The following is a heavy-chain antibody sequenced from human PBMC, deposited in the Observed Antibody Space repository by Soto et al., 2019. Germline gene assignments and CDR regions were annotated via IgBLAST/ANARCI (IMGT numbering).Heavy chain of an antibody. CDR3: ARATGTLRSRNCDY. CDR1: GGSISAVGHY. J-gene: IGHJ4*02. Sequence: SETLSLTCTVSGGSISAVGHYWTWIRQPPGKGLEWIGSIYHTGSTYYSKSLRSRLTMSVDTSKSQFSLRLSSVTAADTAVYYCARATGTLRSRNCDYWGQGSLVTVSS. CDR2: IYHTGST. V-gene: IGHV4-31*03. D-gene: IGHD1-1*01.